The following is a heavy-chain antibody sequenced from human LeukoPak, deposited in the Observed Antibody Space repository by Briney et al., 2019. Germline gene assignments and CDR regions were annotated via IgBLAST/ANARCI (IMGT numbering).Heavy chain of an antibody. CDR3: ARHRWQWLVLDFDY. CDR1: GGSFSDGTYD. CDR2: IFYGGTTGTP. Sequence: SETLSLTCTVSGGSFSDGTYDWAWIRQPPGKTLEWIGNIFYGGTTGTPYYSPSLKSRVTISVDTSKNQFSLKLSSVTAADTAVYHCARHRWQWLVLDFDYWGQGTLVTVSS. D-gene: IGHD6-19*01. J-gene: IGHJ4*02. V-gene: IGHV4-39*01.